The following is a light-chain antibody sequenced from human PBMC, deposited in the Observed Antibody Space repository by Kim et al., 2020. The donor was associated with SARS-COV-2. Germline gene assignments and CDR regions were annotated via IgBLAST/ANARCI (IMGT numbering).Light chain of an antibody. CDR2: EGT. V-gene: IGLV2-14*02. CDR1: GSDVVSYNL. Sequence: PGTCTTISCPATGSDVVSYNLVSWYQQHPGKVPKLIIYEGTMRPSGVSTRFSGSKSDNTASLTISGLQAGDEADYYCSSYTTTTLVFGGGTQLTVL. CDR3: SSYTTTTLV. J-gene: IGLJ3*02.